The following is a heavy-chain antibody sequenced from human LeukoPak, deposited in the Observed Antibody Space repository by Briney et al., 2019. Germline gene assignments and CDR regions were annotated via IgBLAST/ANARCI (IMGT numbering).Heavy chain of an antibody. J-gene: IGHJ5*02. CDR1: GNYW. D-gene: IGHD5-24*01. Sequence: GGSLRLSCAASGNYWMHWVRQAPGKGLVWVSHINSDGSWTSYADSVKGRFTISRDNSKNTLYLQMNSLRTEDTAVYYCATARWLQLRGYFDPWGQGTLVTVSS. CDR3: ATARWLQLRGYFDP. V-gene: IGHV3-74*01. CDR2: INSDGSWT.